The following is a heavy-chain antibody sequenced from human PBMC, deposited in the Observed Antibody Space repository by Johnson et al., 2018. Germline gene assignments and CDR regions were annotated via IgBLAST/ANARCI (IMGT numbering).Heavy chain of an antibody. CDR2: IKERGTEQ. V-gene: IGHV3-7*01. Sequence: VQLVESGGGSVQXGGSLRLXCAAFEFTFRNYWMTWVRQAPGKGLEWVANIKERGTEQYYADSVKGRVPISRDNAKNSMYLQMSSLSVEDAAIYYCARLRSAPSWGDALDIWGQGTLVIVSS. CDR3: ARLRSAPSWGDALDI. D-gene: IGHD2-15*01. CDR1: EFTFRNYW. J-gene: IGHJ3*02.